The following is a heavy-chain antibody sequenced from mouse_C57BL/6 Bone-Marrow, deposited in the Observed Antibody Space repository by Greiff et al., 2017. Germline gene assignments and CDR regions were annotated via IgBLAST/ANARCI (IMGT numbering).Heavy chain of an antibody. CDR2: INPNNGGT. Sequence: EVQLQQSGPELVKPGASVKIPCKASGYTFTDYNMDWVKQSHGKSLEWIGDINPNNGGTIYNQKFKGKATLTVDKSSSTAYMALRSLTSEDTAVSDCAGAYYSNYPDWYFDVWGTGTTVTVSS. J-gene: IGHJ1*03. CDR3: AGAYYSNYPDWYFDV. D-gene: IGHD2-5*01. V-gene: IGHV1-18*01. CDR1: GYTFTDYN.